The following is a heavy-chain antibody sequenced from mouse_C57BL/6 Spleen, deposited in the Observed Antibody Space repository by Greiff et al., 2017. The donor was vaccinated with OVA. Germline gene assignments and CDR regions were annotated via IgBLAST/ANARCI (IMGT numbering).Heavy chain of an antibody. CDR2: IYPGSGST. Sequence: VQLQQPGAELVKPGASVKMSCKASGYTFTSYWITWVKQRPGQGLEWIGDIYPGSGSTNYNEKFKSKATLTVDTSSSTAYMQLSSLPSEDSAVYYCSRSKVITVPLLDVWGTGTTVTVSS. D-gene: IGHD1-1*01. V-gene: IGHV1-55*01. CDR1: GYTFTSYW. J-gene: IGHJ1*03. CDR3: SRSKVITVPLLDV.